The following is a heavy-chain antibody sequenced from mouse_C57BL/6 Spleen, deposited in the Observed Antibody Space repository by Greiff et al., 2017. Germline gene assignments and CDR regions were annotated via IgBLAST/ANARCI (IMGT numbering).Heavy chain of an antibody. CDR3: ARGGYYYGYAMDY. Sequence: VQLQQSGPEPVKPGASVKISFKASGYTFTGYYINWVKQRPGQGLEGIGWIFPGSGSTYYNEKFKGKATLTVDQSSSTAYMLLSSLTSEDSAVYFCARGGYYYGYAMDYWGQGTSVTVSS. CDR2: IFPGSGST. J-gene: IGHJ4*01. D-gene: IGHD1-1*01. V-gene: IGHV1-75*01. CDR1: GYTFTGYY.